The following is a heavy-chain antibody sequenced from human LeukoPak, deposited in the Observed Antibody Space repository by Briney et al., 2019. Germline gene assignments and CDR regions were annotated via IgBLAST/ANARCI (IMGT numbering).Heavy chain of an antibody. CDR1: GFTFSSYE. J-gene: IGHJ6*04. CDR2: ISSSGSTI. CDR3: AKDATMVRGARYYYYGMDV. D-gene: IGHD3-10*01. Sequence: GGSLRLSCAASGFTFSSYEMNWVRQAPGKGLEWVSYISSSGSTIYYADSVKGRFTISRDNSKNTLYLQMNSLRAEDTAVYYCAKDATMVRGARYYYYGMDVWGKGTTVTVSS. V-gene: IGHV3-48*03.